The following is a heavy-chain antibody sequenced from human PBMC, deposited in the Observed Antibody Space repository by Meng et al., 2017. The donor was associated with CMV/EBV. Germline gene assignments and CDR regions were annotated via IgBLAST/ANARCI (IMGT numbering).Heavy chain of an antibody. CDR2: TNHSGST. Sequence: GSLRPSCAVYGGSFSGYYWSWIRQLPGKGLEWIGETNHSGSTNYNPSLKSRVTISVDTSKNQFSLKLSSMTAADTAVYYCARSPTYYYYGMDVWGQGTTVTVSS. V-gene: IGHV4-34*01. J-gene: IGHJ6*02. D-gene: IGHD4-11*01. CDR3: ARSPTYYYYGMDV. CDR1: GGSFSGYY.